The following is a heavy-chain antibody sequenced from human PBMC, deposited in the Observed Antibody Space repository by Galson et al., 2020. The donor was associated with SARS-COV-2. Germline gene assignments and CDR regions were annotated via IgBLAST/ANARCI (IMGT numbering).Heavy chain of an antibody. D-gene: IGHD3-10*01. J-gene: IGHJ4*02. CDR3: AKRREYNYGHSDY. CDR2: ISGSGGST. V-gene: IGHV3-23*01. CDR1: GFIFSSYA. Sequence: GESLKISCAASGFIFSSYAMSWVRQAPGKGLEWVSAISGSGGSTYYADSVKGRFTISRDNSKNTLDLQMNSLRAEDTAVYYCAKRREYNYGHSDYWGQGTLVTVSS.